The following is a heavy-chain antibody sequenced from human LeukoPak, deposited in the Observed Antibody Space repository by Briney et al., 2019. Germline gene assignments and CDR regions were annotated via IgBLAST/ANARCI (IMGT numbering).Heavy chain of an antibody. CDR2: IRAYNGNT. CDR1: GYTFTSYG. D-gene: IGHD6-19*01. V-gene: IGHV1-18*01. Sequence: ASVKVSCKASGYTFTSYGISWVRQAPGQGLEWMGWIRAYNGNTNYAQKLQGRVTMTTDTSTSTAYMELRSLRSDDTAVYYCARDPSAIAVAGDDAFDIWGQGTMVTVSS. J-gene: IGHJ3*02. CDR3: ARDPSAIAVAGDDAFDI.